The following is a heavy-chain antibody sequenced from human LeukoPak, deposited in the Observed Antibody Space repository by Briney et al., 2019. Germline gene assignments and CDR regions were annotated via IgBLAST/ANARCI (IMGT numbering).Heavy chain of an antibody. CDR2: ISWNSGSI. CDR1: GFTFSSYG. CDR3: AKGGGVGGSSGYCFVSDAFDI. V-gene: IGHV3-9*03. D-gene: IGHD3-22*01. J-gene: IGHJ3*02. Sequence: GGSLRLSCAASGFTFSSYGMRWVRQAPGKGLEWVSGISWNSGSIGYADSVKGRFTISRDNAKNSLYLQMNSLRAEDMALYYCAKGGGVGGSSGYCFVSDAFDIWGQGTMVTVSS.